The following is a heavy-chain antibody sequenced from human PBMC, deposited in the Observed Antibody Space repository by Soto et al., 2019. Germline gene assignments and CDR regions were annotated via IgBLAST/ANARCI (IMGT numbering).Heavy chain of an antibody. D-gene: IGHD6-13*01. CDR2: INPNSGGT. V-gene: IGHV1-2*02. Sequence: ASVKVSCKASGYTFTGYYMHWVRQAPGQGLEWMGWINPNSGGTNYAQKFQGRVTMNRDTYISTAYMELRRLRSDDTAVYYCARGASSRWYDYWGQGTLVTVCS. J-gene: IGHJ4*02. CDR1: GYTFTGYY. CDR3: ARGASSRWYDY.